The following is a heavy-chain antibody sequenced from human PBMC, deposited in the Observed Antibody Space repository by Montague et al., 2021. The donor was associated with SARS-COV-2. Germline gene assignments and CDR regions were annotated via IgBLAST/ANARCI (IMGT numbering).Heavy chain of an antibody. D-gene: IGHD3-3*01. V-gene: IGHV3-33*01. Sequence: SLRLSCAASGFTFSSYGMHWVRQAPGKGLEWVAVIWYDGSNKYYADSVKGRFTISRDNSKNTLYLQMNSLRTEDTAVYYCARDGRTYYDLWSGYYMDYYYGMDVWGQGTTVTVSS. CDR1: GFTFSSYG. CDR2: IWYDGSNK. J-gene: IGHJ6*02. CDR3: ARDGRTYYDLWSGYYMDYYYGMDV.